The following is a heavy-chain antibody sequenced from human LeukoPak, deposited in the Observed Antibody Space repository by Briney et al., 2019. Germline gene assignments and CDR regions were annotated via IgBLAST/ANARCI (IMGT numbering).Heavy chain of an antibody. CDR3: ARSYDFWSGYTFDY. V-gene: IGHV4-59*01. D-gene: IGHD3-3*01. Sequence: PSETLSLTCTVSGVSISSFYWSWIRQPPGKRLEWIGYIYYRGSPNYNPSLKSRVTISVDPSKNQFSLKLSSVTAADTAVYYCARSYDFWSGYTFDYWGQGTLVTVSS. J-gene: IGHJ4*02. CDR1: GVSISSFY. CDR2: IYYRGSP.